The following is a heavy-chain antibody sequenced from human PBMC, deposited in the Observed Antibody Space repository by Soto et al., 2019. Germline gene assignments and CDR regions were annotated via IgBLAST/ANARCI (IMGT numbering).Heavy chain of an antibody. CDR2: IYHSGST. D-gene: IGHD2-15*01. CDR3: ARVSAATFDY. CDR1: GYSISSGYY. J-gene: IGHJ4*02. Sequence: SETLSLTCAVSGYSISSGYYWGWIRQPPGKGLEWIGSIYHSGSTHYNPSLKSRVTISVDTSKNQFSLKLSSVTAADTAVYYCARVSAATFDYWGQGTLVTVSS. V-gene: IGHV4-38-2*01.